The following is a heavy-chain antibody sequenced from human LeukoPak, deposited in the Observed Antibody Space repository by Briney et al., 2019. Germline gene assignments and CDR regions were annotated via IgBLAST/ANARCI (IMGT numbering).Heavy chain of an antibody. CDR2: IYYSGST. J-gene: IGHJ4*02. CDR3: ARYVVVTAYFDY. CDR1: SGSISSYY. D-gene: IGHD2-21*02. V-gene: IGHV4-59*01. Sequence: SETLSLTCTVSSGSISSYYWSWIRQPPGKGLEWIGYIYYSGSTNYNPSLKSRVTISVDTSKNQFSLKLSSVTAADTAAYYCARYVVVTAYFDYWGQGTLVTVSS.